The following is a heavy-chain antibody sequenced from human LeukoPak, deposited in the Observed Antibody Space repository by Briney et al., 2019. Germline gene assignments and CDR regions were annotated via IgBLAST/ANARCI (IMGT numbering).Heavy chain of an antibody. J-gene: IGHJ5*02. V-gene: IGHV3-11*04. CDR1: GFTFSDSY. Sequence: GGSLRLSCAASGFTFSDSYMSWIRQAPGKGLEWVSYISSSSSTIYYADSVKGRFTISRDNAKNSLYLQMNSLRDEDTAVYYCARDLDYYDSSGYYDHWGQGTLVTVSS. D-gene: IGHD3-22*01. CDR2: ISSSSSTI. CDR3: ARDLDYYDSSGYYDH.